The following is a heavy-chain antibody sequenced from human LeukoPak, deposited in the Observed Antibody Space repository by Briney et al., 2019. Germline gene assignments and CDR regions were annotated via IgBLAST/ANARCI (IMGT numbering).Heavy chain of an antibody. CDR1: GGSISSGGY. J-gene: IGHJ4*02. Sequence: SGTLSLTCAVSGGSISSGGYWSWVRQTPGKGLESIGSIYYSGSTYYNPSLKSRVTISVDTSKNQFSLKLSSVTAADTAVYYCARFSENYFDYWGQGTLVTVSS. V-gene: IGHV4-39*01. CDR2: IYYSGST. D-gene: IGHD1-26*01. CDR3: ARFSENYFDY.